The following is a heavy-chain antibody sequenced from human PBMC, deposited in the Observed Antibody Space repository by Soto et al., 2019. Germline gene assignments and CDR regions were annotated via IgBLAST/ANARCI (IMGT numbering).Heavy chain of an antibody. CDR3: GKDMGVVVAATLFDY. CDR2: ISGSGGST. J-gene: IGHJ4*02. Sequence: EVQLLESGGGLVQPGGSLRLSCAASGFTFSSYAMSWVRQAPGKGLEWVSAISGSGGSTYYADSVKGRFTISRDNSKNPLYLQMNSLRAEDTAVYYCGKDMGVVVAATLFDYWGQGTLVTVSS. D-gene: IGHD2-15*01. CDR1: GFTFSSYA. V-gene: IGHV3-23*01.